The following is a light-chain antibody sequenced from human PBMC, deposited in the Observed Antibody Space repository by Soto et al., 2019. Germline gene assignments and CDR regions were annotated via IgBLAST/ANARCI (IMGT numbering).Light chain of an antibody. CDR1: QSVSSY. V-gene: IGKV3-11*01. Sequence: EIVLTQSPATLSLSPGERATLSCRASQSVSSYLAWYQQEPGQAPRLLIYDASNRATGIPARFSGSGSGTDFTLTISSLEPADFAVYYCQQRRNWPPIFTFGPGTKVDIK. CDR2: DAS. J-gene: IGKJ3*01. CDR3: QQRRNWPPIFT.